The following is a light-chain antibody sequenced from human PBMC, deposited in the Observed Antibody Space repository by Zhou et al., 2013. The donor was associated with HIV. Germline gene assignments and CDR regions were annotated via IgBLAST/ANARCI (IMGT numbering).Light chain of an antibody. Sequence: DIQLTQSPSFLSASVGDRVTITCRASQPIGTYLTWYQQKPGQAPKLLIYAASTVQSGVPSRFSGSGSGTDFTLTISSLQPEDFATYYCQQSYSTPWTFGQGTKVEIK. V-gene: IGKV1-9*01. J-gene: IGKJ1*01. CDR2: AAS. CDR3: QQSYSTPWT. CDR1: QPIGTY.